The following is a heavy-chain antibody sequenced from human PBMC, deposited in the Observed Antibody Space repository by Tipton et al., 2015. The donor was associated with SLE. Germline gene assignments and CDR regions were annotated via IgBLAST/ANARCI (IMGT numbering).Heavy chain of an antibody. CDR3: ARLTIFGVVIIGNYYYYMDV. J-gene: IGHJ6*03. D-gene: IGHD3-3*01. Sequence: LRLSCAASGFTVSSNYMSWVRQAPGKGLEWIGEINHSGSTNYNPSLKSRVTISVDTSKNQFSLKLSSVTAADTAVYYCARLTIFGVVIIGNYYYYMDVWGKGTTVTVSS. CDR2: INHSGST. CDR1: GFTVSSNY. V-gene: IGHV4-34*01.